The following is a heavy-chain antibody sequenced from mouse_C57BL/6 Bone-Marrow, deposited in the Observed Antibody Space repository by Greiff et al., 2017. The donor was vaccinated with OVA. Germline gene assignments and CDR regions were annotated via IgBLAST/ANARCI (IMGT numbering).Heavy chain of an antibody. Sequence: DVMLVESGGGLVQPGGSLKLSCAASGFTFSDYYMYWVRQTPEKRLEWVAYISNGGGCTYYPDTVKGRFTNSRDNAKNTLYLQMSRLKSEDTAMYYCAKQAWYVDVWGTGTTVTVSS. CDR3: AKQAWYVDV. CDR1: GFTFSDYY. CDR2: ISNGGGCT. J-gene: IGHJ1*03. V-gene: IGHV5-12*01.